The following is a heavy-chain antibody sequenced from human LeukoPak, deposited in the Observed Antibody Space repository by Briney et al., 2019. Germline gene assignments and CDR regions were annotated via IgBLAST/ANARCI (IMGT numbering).Heavy chain of an antibody. CDR2: IKQDGSEK. Sequence: GGSLRLSCAASGFTFSSNAMSWVRQAPGKGLEWVANIKQDGSEKYYVDSVKGRFTISRDNAKNSLYLQMNSLRAEDTAVYYCAELGITMIGGVWGKGTTVTISS. CDR3: AELGITMIGGV. V-gene: IGHV3-7*01. J-gene: IGHJ6*04. D-gene: IGHD3-10*02. CDR1: GFTFSSNA.